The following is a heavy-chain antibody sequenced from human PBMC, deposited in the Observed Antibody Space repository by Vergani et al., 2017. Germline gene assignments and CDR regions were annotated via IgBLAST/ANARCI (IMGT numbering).Heavy chain of an antibody. CDR1: GGPFSGYY. CDR3: ARGRDCSSTSCYKDAFDI. V-gene: IGHV4-34*01. J-gene: IGHJ3*02. CDR2: INHSGST. Sequence: QVQLQQWGAGLLKPSETLSLTCAVYGGPFSGYYWSWIRQPPGKGLEWIGEINHSGSTNYNPSLKSRVTISVDTSKNQFSLKLSSVTAADTAVYYCARGRDCSSTSCYKDAFDIWGQGTMVTVSS. D-gene: IGHD2-2*02.